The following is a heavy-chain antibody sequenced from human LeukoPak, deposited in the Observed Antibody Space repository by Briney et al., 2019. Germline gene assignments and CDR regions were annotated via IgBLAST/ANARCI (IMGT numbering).Heavy chain of an antibody. J-gene: IGHJ2*01. D-gene: IGHD2-15*01. Sequence: GGSLRLSCAASGFTFSSYAMSWVRQAPGKGLEWVSAISGSGGSTYYADSVKGRFTISRDDSKNTLYLQMNSLRAEGTAVYYCAKEGDIVVVVAHNWYFDLWGRGTLVTVSS. CDR3: AKEGDIVVVVAHNWYFDL. CDR1: GFTFSSYA. V-gene: IGHV3-23*01. CDR2: ISGSGGST.